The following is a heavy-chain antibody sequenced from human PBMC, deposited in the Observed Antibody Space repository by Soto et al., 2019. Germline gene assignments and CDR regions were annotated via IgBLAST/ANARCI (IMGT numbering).Heavy chain of an antibody. D-gene: IGHD3-3*02. J-gene: IGHJ4*02. Sequence: SETLSLTCTVSGGSISSGDYYWSWIRQPPGKGLEWIGYIYYSGSTYYNPSLKSRVTISVDTSKNQFSLRLTSLRVGDTAVYYCARKLDGSNPFDSWGLGTLITVSS. CDR2: IYYSGST. CDR3: ARKLDGSNPFDS. V-gene: IGHV4-30-4*02. CDR1: GGSISSGDYY.